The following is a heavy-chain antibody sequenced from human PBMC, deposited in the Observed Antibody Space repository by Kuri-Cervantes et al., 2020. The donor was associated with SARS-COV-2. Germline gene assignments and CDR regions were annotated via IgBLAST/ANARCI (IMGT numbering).Heavy chain of an antibody. Sequence: GESLKISCAASGSTFSSYAMHWVRQAPGKGLEYVSAISSNGGSTYYADSVKGRFTISRDNSKNTLYLQMGSLRAEDMAVYYCARDRPTYYYDSSGYYYEYYFDYWGQGTLVTVSS. CDR1: GSTFSSYA. J-gene: IGHJ4*02. CDR2: ISSNGGST. CDR3: ARDRPTYYYDSSGYYYEYYFDY. D-gene: IGHD3-22*01. V-gene: IGHV3-64*02.